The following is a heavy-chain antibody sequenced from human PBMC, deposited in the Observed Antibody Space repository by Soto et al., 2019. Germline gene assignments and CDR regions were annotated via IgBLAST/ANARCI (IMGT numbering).Heavy chain of an antibody. CDR2: LNWNGGGT. CDR1: GFTFDDYG. CDR3: ARDRNGGAFDI. Sequence: GGSLRLSCAATGFTFDDYGMSWVRQAPGKGLEWVSSLNWNGGGTGYADSVKGRFTVSRDNAKNSLYLQMNSLRAEDTALYYCARDRNGGAFDIWGQGTMVTVSS. D-gene: IGHD4-17*01. J-gene: IGHJ3*02. V-gene: IGHV3-20*04.